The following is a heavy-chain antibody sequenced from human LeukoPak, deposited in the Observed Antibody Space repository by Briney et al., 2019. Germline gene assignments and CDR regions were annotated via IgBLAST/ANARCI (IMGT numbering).Heavy chain of an antibody. J-gene: IGHJ5*02. D-gene: IGHD3-3*01. CDR1: GYTFTSYG. CDR3: ARDRTYYDFWSGYYSVNWFDP. CDR2: ISAYNGNT. V-gene: IGHV1-18*01. Sequence: GASVKVSCKASGYTFTSYGMSWVRQTPGQGLEWMGWISAYNGNTNYAQKLQGRVTMTTDTSTSTAYMELRSLRSDDTAVYYCARDRTYYDFWSGYYSVNWFDPWGQGTLVTVSS.